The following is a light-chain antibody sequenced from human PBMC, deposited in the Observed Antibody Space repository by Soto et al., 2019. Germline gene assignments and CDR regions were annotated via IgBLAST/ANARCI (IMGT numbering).Light chain of an antibody. J-gene: IGKJ2*01. V-gene: IGKV3-20*01. CDR2: GTS. CDR1: QSVGSSQ. Sequence: EIVLTQSPGTLSLSPGERAILSCRASQSVGSSQLAWYQQKPGQAPRLLIFGTSSRATGIPDRFTGSGSGTDFTLTISRLEPEDFAVYYCQQYDNSYTFGQGTKLELK. CDR3: QQYDNSYT.